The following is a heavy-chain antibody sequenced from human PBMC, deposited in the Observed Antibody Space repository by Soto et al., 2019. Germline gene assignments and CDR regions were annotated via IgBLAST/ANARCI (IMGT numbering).Heavy chain of an antibody. CDR3: AKLQNSNACGSFND. D-gene: IGHD3-16*01. V-gene: IGHV3-23*01. Sequence: EVQLLESGGGLEKPGGSLRLSCAASGFTFRSSAMSWVRQAPGKGLEWVSGISGNGDDTNYADAVKGRFTISRDNSKNTLYLRLDSLRAEDTAIYYCAKLQNSNACGSFNDWGQRTLVTVAS. CDR2: ISGNGDDT. J-gene: IGHJ4*02. CDR1: GFTFRSSA.